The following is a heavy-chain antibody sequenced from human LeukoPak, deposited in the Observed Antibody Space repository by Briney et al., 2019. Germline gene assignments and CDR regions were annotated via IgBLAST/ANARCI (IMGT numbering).Heavy chain of an antibody. Sequence: ASVKVSCKASGYTFTSYYMHWVRQAPGQGLEWMGIINPSGGSTSYAQKFQGRVTMTRDTSTSTVYMELSSLRSEDTAVYYCARGFGYGDYVRPWSFDYWGQGTLSPSPQ. D-gene: IGHD4-17*01. CDR3: ARGFGYGDYVRPWSFDY. CDR2: INPSGGST. J-gene: IGHJ4*02. CDR1: GYTFTSYY. V-gene: IGHV1-46*01.